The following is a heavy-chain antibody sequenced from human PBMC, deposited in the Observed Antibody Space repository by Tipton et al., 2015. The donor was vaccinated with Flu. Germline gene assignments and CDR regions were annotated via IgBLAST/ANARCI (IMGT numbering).Heavy chain of an antibody. V-gene: IGHV4-59*08. CDR3: SRGRGNSLRV. CDR1: GGSISSYY. CDR2: IYYSGST. D-gene: IGHD1/OR15-1a*01. J-gene: IGHJ4*02. Sequence: TLSLTCTVSGGSISSYYWSWIRQPPGKRLEWIGYIYYSGSTNYNPTLNIRVTIPGDTSKNQFSMKLSSVTAADTAVYYCSRGRGNSLRVWSQGTLVTVSS.